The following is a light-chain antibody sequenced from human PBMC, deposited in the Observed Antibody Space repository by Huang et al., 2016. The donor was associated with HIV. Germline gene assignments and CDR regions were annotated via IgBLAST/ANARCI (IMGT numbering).Light chain of an antibody. CDR2: GAS. V-gene: IGKV3-15*01. Sequence: EIQMTQSPGTLSVSPGERVTLYCRASQSVGSSLAWFQHKPGQAPRLVIYGASTRATDSPVRFSGSGSGTESTLSINSLQSEDYAVYYCQQYSNMNTFGQGTRLEIK. CDR1: QSVGSS. J-gene: IGKJ2*01. CDR3: QQYSNMNT.